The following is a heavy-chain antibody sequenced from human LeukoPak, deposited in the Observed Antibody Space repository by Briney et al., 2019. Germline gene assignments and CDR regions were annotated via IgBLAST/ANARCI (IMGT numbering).Heavy chain of an antibody. D-gene: IGHD2-15*01. Sequence: SETLSLTCTVSGASISSWYWSWIRQPPGKGLEWIGYIYGSGNTNYNPSLKSRVTMSIDTSKNQFSLMLTSVTAADTAVYYCARVGSTYDPGYCSGGSCYEGDFDYWGQGTLVTVSS. V-gene: IGHV4-59*12. CDR3: ARVGSTYDPGYCSGGSCYEGDFDY. J-gene: IGHJ4*02. CDR2: IYGSGNT. CDR1: GASISSWY.